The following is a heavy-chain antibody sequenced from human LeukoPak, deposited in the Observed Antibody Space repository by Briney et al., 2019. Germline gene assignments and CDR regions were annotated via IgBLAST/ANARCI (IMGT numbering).Heavy chain of an antibody. CDR1: GGSISTYY. CDR2: VHDSGTT. V-gene: IGHV4-59*08. CDR3: ARHGGSLGYFDY. J-gene: IGHJ4*01. D-gene: IGHD1-26*01. Sequence: PSETLSLTCTVPGGSISTYYWSWIRQTPGKGLEWIGYVHDSGTTNYNPSLKGRVTISSDTSKNQFSLNLRSVSAADTATYYCARHGGSLGYFDYWGHGTLVTVSS.